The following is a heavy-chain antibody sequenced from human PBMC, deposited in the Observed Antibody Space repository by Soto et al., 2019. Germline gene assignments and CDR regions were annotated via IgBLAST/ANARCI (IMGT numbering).Heavy chain of an antibody. V-gene: IGHV4-30-2*01. J-gene: IGHJ5*02. CDR3: AGVPDR. Sequence: QLQLQESGSGLVKPSQTLSLTCAVSGGSISSGGYSWSWIRQPPGKGLEWIGYIYHSGSTYYNPSLKSRATRSVARSQSQFSLKLSSVTAAATAVYYCAGVPDRWGQGTLVTVSS. D-gene: IGHD2-2*01. CDR1: GGSISSGGYS. CDR2: IYHSGST.